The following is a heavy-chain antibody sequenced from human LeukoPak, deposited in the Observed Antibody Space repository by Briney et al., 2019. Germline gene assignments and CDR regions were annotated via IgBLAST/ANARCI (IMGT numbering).Heavy chain of an antibody. Sequence: PGGSLRLSCEASGFTFSDSHMHWVRQASGKGLEWVGHIRNKADSYATAYAASVQDRFTISRDDSKNTAYLYMNSLKTEDTAVYYCSRQTDSCHDYWGQGILVTVSS. CDR1: GFTFSDSH. V-gene: IGHV3-73*01. J-gene: IGHJ4*02. D-gene: IGHD2-2*01. CDR3: SRQTDSCHDY. CDR2: IRNKADSYAT.